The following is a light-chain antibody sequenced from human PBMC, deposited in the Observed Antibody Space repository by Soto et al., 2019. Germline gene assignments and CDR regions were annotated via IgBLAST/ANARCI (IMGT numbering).Light chain of an antibody. Sequence: ATLSCKTSQSVNSYLAWYQQKPGQAPRLLIYGASTRATGIPARFSGSGSGTEFTLTISSLQSEDFAVYYCQQYNNWPPITFGQGTRLEIK. V-gene: IGKV3-15*01. J-gene: IGKJ5*01. CDR1: QSVNSY. CDR2: GAS. CDR3: QQYNNWPPIT.